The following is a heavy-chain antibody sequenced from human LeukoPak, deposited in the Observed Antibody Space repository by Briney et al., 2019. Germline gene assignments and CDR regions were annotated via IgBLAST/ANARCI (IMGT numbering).Heavy chain of an antibody. J-gene: IGHJ4*02. CDR1: GFTFDDYA. V-gene: IGHV3-9*03. CDR2: ISWNSGSI. Sequence: PGGSLRLXCAASGFTFDDYAMHWVRQAPGKGLEWVSGISWNSGSIGYADSVKGRFTISRDNAKNSLYLQMNSLRAEDMALYYCAKGAEYSSSWYDYWGQGTLVTVSS. D-gene: IGHD6-13*01. CDR3: AKGAEYSSSWYDY.